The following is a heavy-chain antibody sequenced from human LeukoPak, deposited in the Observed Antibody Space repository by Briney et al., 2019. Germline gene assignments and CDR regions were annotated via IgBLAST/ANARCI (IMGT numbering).Heavy chain of an antibody. J-gene: IGHJ4*02. D-gene: IGHD2/OR15-2a*01. CDR1: GLTFSNAW. CDR2: IKSKTDGGTT. Sequence: GWSLTVSCAASGLTFSNAWMNWVRPAPGRGLEWVGRIKSKTDGGTTEYAAPVKGRFTISKDDSNNTLYLQMSSLKTEDTAVYYCTPRIFHWGQGTLVTVSS. V-gene: IGHV3-15*01. CDR3: TPRIFH.